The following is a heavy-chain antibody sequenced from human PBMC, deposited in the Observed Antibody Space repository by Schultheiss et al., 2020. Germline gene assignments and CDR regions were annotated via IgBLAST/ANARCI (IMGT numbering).Heavy chain of an antibody. Sequence: SVKVSCKASGGTFSSYTISWVRQAPGQGLEWIGWIVVGSGNTNYAQKFQERVTITRDMSTSTAYMELSSLRSEDTAVYYCAADIVATITRSFDYWGQGTLVNVSA. CDR3: AADIVATITRSFDY. CDR1: GGTFSSYT. CDR2: IVVGSGNT. D-gene: IGHD5-12*01. J-gene: IGHJ4*02. V-gene: IGHV1-58*02.